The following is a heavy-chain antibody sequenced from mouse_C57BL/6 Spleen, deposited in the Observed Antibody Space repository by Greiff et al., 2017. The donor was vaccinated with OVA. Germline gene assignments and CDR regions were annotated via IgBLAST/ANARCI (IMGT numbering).Heavy chain of an antibody. CDR3: ARTGTLNFDV. CDR2: INPGSGGT. D-gene: IGHD4-1*01. J-gene: IGHJ1*03. V-gene: IGHV1-54*01. CDR1: GYAFTNYL. Sequence: QVQLQQSGAELVRPGTSVKVSCKASGYAFTNYLIEWVKQRPGQGLEWIGVINPGSGGTNYNEKFKGKATLTADKSSSTAYMQLSSLTSEDSAVYFGARTGTLNFDVWGTGTTVTVSS.